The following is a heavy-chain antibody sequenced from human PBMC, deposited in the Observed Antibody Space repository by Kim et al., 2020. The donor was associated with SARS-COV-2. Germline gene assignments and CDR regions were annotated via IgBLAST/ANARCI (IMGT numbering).Heavy chain of an antibody. CDR1: GGSISSYY. CDR2: IYYSGST. CDR3: ATGGGSGSYYKALDY. D-gene: IGHD3-10*01. V-gene: IGHV4-59*08. J-gene: IGHJ4*02. Sequence: SETLSLTCTVSGGSISSYYWSWIRQPPGKGLEWIGYIYYSGSTNYNPPLKSRVTISVDTSKNQFSLMLSSVTAADTAVYYCATGGGSGSYYKALDYLGQG.